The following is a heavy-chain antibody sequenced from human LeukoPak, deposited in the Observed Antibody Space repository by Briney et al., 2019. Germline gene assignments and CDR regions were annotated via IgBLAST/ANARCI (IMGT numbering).Heavy chain of an antibody. Sequence: PSETLSLTCTVSGGSISSSSYYWGWIRQPPGKGLEWIGSIYYSGSTYYNPSLKSRVTISVDTSKNQFSLKLSSVTAADTAVYYYARAEIVGSSWGYFDYWGQGTLVTVSS. CDR2: IYYSGST. CDR1: GGSISSSSYY. V-gene: IGHV4-39*07. J-gene: IGHJ4*02. CDR3: ARAEIVGSSWGYFDY. D-gene: IGHD6-13*01.